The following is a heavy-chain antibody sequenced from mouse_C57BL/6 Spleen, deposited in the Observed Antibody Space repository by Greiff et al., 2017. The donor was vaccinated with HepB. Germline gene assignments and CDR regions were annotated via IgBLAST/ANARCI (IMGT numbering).Heavy chain of an antibody. CDR3: ARDSDGYYVVY. CDR2: IHPNSGST. D-gene: IGHD2-3*01. J-gene: IGHJ2*01. V-gene: IGHV1-64*01. CDR1: GYTFTSYW. Sequence: QVQLQQPGAELVKPGASVKLSCKASGYTFTSYWMHWVKQRPGQGLEWIGMIHPNSGSTNYNEKFKSKATLTVDKSSSTAYMQLRSLTSEDSAVYYCARDSDGYYVVYWGQGTTLTVSS.